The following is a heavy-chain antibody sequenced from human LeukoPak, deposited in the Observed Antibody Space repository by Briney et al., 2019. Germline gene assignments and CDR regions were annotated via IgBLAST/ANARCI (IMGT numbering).Heavy chain of an antibody. V-gene: IGHV4-4*02. CDR3: ARDASLQMGAFDI. Sequence: SETLSLTCAVSGGSISRSDWWSWVRQSPGKGLEWTGEIFHSGSTKYNPSLKSRVTISVDKSKNQFSLNLTSVTAADTAMYYCARDASLQMGAFDIWGQGTMVTVSS. CDR2: IFHSGST. D-gene: IGHD1-1*01. CDR1: GGSISRSDW. J-gene: IGHJ3*02.